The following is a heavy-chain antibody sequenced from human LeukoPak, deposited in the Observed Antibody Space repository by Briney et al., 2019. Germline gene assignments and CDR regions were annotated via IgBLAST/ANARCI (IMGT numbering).Heavy chain of an antibody. D-gene: IGHD1-26*01. CDR2: IYTSGST. CDR3: ARTGGSFYFYYYMDV. J-gene: IGHJ6*03. Sequence: SETLSLTRTVSGNSISSGDNYWSWIRQPAGKGLEWIGRIYTSGSTNYNPSLKSRVTISGDTSKNQFSLRLSSVTAADTAVYYCARTGGSFYFYYYMDVWGKGTTVTVSS. CDR1: GNSISSGDNY. V-gene: IGHV4-61*02.